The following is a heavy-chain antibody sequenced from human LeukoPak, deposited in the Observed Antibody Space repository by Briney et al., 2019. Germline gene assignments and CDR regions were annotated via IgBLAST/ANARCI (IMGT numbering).Heavy chain of an antibody. J-gene: IGHJ4*02. CDR3: AKDLIEINYGGNSHSSY. CDR1: GFTFDDYA. V-gene: IGHV3-43*02. CDR2: ISGDGVST. Sequence: PGGSLRLSCAASGFTFDDYAMHWVRQAPGKGLEWVSLISGDGVSTYYADSVRGRFTISRDNSKNSLYLQMNRLRTEDTALYYCAKDLIEINYGGNSHSSYWGQGTLLTVSS. D-gene: IGHD4-23*01.